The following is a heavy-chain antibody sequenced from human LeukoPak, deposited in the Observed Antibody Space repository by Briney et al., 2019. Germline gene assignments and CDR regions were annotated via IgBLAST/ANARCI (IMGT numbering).Heavy chain of an antibody. CDR1: GFTFSSFA. D-gene: IGHD3-3*01. J-gene: IGHJ4*02. CDR2: ISSNGGST. V-gene: IGHV3-64*01. Sequence: GGSLRLSCAASGFTFSSFAMHWVRQAPGKGREYVSVISSNGGSTYYATSVKGRFTISRDNSNNTVYLQMGSLRAEDMAVYYCARSGSGYYGIDYWGQGTLVTVSS. CDR3: ARSGSGYYGIDY.